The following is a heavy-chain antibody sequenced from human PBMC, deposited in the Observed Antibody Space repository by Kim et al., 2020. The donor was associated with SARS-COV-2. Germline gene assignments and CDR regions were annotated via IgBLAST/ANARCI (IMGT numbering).Heavy chain of an antibody. J-gene: IGHJ4*02. Sequence: GSSIKYAAPVNGRFTISRDNAKKSLSLQMNSLTPEDTAVYYCVREPSNWGQGTLVTVSS. V-gene: IGHV3-11*01. CDR2: GSSI. CDR3: VREPSN.